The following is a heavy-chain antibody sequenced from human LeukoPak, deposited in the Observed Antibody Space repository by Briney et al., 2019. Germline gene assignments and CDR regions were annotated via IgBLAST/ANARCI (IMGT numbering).Heavy chain of an antibody. V-gene: IGHV4-34*01. J-gene: IGHJ6*02. Sequence: PSETLSLTCAVYGGSFSGYYWSWIRQPPGKGLEWIGEINHRGSTNYNPSLKSRVTISVDTSKNQFSLKLSSVTAADTAVYYCARCGITFGGVIVISHYYYGMDVWGQGTTVTVSS. D-gene: IGHD3-16*02. CDR2: INHRGST. CDR1: GGSFSGYY. CDR3: ARCGITFGGVIVISHYYYGMDV.